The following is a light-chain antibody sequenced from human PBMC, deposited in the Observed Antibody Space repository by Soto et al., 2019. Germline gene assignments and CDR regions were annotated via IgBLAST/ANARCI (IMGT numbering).Light chain of an antibody. CDR2: GAS. CDR3: QQYGSSPPWT. CDR1: QSVSSSY. V-gene: IGKV3-20*01. J-gene: IGKJ1*01. Sequence: EIVLTQSPGTLSLSPGERATLSCRASQSVSSSYLAWYQQKPGQAPRLLIYGASSRATGIPDRFSGSGSGKEFTLIISRLEPEDFAVYYCQQYGSSPPWTFGQGTKVEIK.